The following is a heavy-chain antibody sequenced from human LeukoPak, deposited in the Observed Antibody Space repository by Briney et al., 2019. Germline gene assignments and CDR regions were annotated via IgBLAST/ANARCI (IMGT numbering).Heavy chain of an antibody. CDR2: INPNSGGT. Sequence: ASVKVSCKASGYTFTGYYMHWVRQAPGQGLEWMGWINPNSGGTNYAQKFQGRVTMTRDTSISTAYMELSRLRSDDTAVYYCARDMALAYCGGDCLFDYWGQGTLVIVSS. J-gene: IGHJ4*02. V-gene: IGHV1-2*02. CDR3: ARDMALAYCGGDCLFDY. D-gene: IGHD2-21*01. CDR1: GYTFTGYY.